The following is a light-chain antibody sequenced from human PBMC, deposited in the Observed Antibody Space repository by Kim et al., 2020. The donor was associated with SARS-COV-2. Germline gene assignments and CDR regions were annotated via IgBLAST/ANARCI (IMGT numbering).Light chain of an antibody. CDR1: QKIGSW. CDR3: HQYYSYWT. Sequence: SASIRDRVIITCRASQKIGSWVAWYQQKPGKAPKLLIYKASNLESGVPSRFTGSGSGTEFTLTISSLQPDDFGTYSCHQYYSYWTFGRGTKVDI. CDR2: KAS. J-gene: IGKJ1*01. V-gene: IGKV1-5*03.